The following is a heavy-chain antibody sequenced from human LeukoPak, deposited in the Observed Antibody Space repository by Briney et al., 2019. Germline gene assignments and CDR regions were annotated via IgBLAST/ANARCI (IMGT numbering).Heavy chain of an antibody. Sequence: TSETLSLTCTVSGGSISSSSYYWGWIRQPPGKGLEWIGSIYYSGSTYYNPSLKSRVTISVDTSKNQFSLKLSSVTAADTAVYYCARVPYKSIVVADWGQGTLVTVSS. CDR1: GGSISSSSYY. D-gene: IGHD6-19*01. CDR3: ARVPYKSIVVAD. CDR2: IYYSGST. J-gene: IGHJ4*02. V-gene: IGHV4-39*01.